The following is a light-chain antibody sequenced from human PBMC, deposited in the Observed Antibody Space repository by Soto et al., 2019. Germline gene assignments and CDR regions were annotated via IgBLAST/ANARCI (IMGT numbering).Light chain of an antibody. CDR2: GAS. Sequence: IVMTQSPATLSLSPGEGATLSCRASQSVSSKLAWYQQKPGQAPRLLIYGASTRATGIPARFSGSVSGTEGTIIISSLKSEDASVYYCQQYNSWLWTFGQGTKVDIK. CDR1: QSVSSK. J-gene: IGKJ1*01. CDR3: QQYNSWLWT. V-gene: IGKV3-15*01.